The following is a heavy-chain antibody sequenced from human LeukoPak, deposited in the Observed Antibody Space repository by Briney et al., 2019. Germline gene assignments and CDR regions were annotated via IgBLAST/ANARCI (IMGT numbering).Heavy chain of an antibody. CDR2: INHSAST. Sequence: SGTLSLTCAVSRGSPIGDLWSCVCAPPGKGREWVWEINHSASTNYTPSSKSRVTISADTSKNQFSLKPSSVTATDTAVYYCARDSFGVICGGDGPFDYWGQGTLVTVSS. CDR1: RGSPIGDL. V-gene: IGHV4-34*01. D-gene: IGHD2-21*02. J-gene: IGHJ4*02. CDR3: ARDSFGVICGGDGPFDY.